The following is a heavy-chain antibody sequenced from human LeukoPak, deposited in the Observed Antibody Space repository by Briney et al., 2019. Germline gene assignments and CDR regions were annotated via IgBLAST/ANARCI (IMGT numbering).Heavy chain of an antibody. D-gene: IGHD5-18*01. J-gene: IGHJ6*02. CDR1: GYTFTSYG. CDR3: ARHGYSYGYPHGMDV. V-gene: IGHV1-18*01. Sequence: ASVKVTCKASGYTFTSYGISWVRQAPGQGLEWMGWISAYNGNTNYAQKLQGRVTMTTDTSTSTAYMELRSLRSDDTAVYYCARHGYSYGYPHGMDVWGQGTTVTVSS. CDR2: ISAYNGNT.